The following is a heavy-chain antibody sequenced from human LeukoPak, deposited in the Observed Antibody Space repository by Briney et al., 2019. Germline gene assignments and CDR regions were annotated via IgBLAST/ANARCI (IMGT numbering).Heavy chain of an antibody. J-gene: IGHJ4*02. CDR1: GYTFTSYG. D-gene: IGHD6-19*01. Sequence: ASVKVSCKASGYTFTSYGISWVRQAPGQGLEWMGWISAYNGNTNYAQKLQGRVTMTTDTSTSTAYMELRSLRSDDTAVYYCARDSSGWYLDYFDYWGQGTLVTVSS. CDR2: ISAYNGNT. CDR3: ARDSSGWYLDYFDY. V-gene: IGHV1-18*01.